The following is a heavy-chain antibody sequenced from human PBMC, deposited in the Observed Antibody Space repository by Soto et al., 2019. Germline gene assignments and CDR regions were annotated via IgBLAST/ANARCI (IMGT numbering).Heavy chain of an antibody. J-gene: IGHJ4*02. D-gene: IGHD3-3*01. CDR1: GFTFSNAW. CDR2: IKSKTDGGTT. CDR3: TTDISSRATIFGVVITMVY. Sequence: GGSLRLSCAASGFTFSNAWMSWVRQAPGKGLEWVGRIKSKTDGGTTDYAAPVKGRFTISRDDSKNTLYLQMNSLKTEDTAVYYCTTDISSRATIFGVVITMVYWGQGTLVTLSS. V-gene: IGHV3-15*01.